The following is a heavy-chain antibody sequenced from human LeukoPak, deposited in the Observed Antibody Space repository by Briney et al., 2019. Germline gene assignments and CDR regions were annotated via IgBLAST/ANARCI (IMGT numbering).Heavy chain of an antibody. D-gene: IGHD4-17*01. V-gene: IGHV3-11*04. J-gene: IGHJ5*02. CDR2: ISSSGSTM. CDR3: ARDVESTYQAGPYGDSGVWFDP. CDR1: GFTFSDYY. Sequence: GGSLRLSCAASGFTFSDYYMSWIRQAPGKGLEWVSYISSSGSTMYYADSVKGRFTISRDNAKNSLYLQMNSLRAEDTAVYYCARDVESTYQAGPYGDSGVWFDPWGQGTLVTVSS.